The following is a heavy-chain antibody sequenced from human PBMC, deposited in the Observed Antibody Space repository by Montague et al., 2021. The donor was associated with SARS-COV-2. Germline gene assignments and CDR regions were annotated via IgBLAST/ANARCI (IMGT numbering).Heavy chain of an antibody. Sequence: SETLSLTCTVSGGSISSYYWSWIRQPPGKGLEWIGYIHYSGSTNYNSSXXSRVTISVDTSKNQFSLKLSSVTAADTAVYYCATQPCTNGVCENWFDPWGQGTLVTVSS. CDR3: ATQPCTNGVCENWFDP. V-gene: IGHV4-59*01. CDR2: IHYSGST. CDR1: GGSISSYY. J-gene: IGHJ5*02. D-gene: IGHD2-8*01.